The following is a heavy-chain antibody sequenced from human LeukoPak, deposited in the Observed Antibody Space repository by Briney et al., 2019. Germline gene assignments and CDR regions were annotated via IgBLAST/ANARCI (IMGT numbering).Heavy chain of an antibody. CDR1: GYTLTELS. Sequence: SCKVSGYTLTELSMHWVRQAPGKGLEWVAVIWYDGSNKYYADSVKGRFTISRDNSKNTLYLQMNSLRAEDTAVYYCARDPGAVAPLYGMDVWGQGTTVTVSS. CDR3: ARDPGAVAPLYGMDV. J-gene: IGHJ6*02. D-gene: IGHD6-19*01. V-gene: IGHV3-33*01. CDR2: IWYDGSNK.